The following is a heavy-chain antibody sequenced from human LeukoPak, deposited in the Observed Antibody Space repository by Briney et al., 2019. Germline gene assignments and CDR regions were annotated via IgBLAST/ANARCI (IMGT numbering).Heavy chain of an antibody. CDR1: GFTFSKYW. V-gene: IGHV3-74*01. CDR2: INTDGTVT. Sequence: GGSLRLSCAASGFTFSKYWMLWVRQAPGKGLESVSRINTDGTVTTYADAVKGRFTVSRDNADNTMFLQMNSVRDEDAAVYYCATKQWLAPPPDSWGQGTPVTVPS. D-gene: IGHD6-19*01. CDR3: ATKQWLAPPPDS. J-gene: IGHJ4*02.